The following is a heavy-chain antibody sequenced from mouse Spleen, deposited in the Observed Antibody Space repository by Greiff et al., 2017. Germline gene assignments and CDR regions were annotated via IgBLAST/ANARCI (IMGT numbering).Heavy chain of an antibody. Sequence: VQLKQSGPELVKPGASVKMSCKASGYTFTDYNMHWVKQSHGKSLEWIGYINPNNGGTSYNQKFKGKATLTVNKSSSTAYMELRSLTSEDSAVYYCAAAGLRRGYWYFDVWGAGTTVTVSS. CDR1: GYTFTDYN. CDR3: AAAGLRRGYWYFDV. V-gene: IGHV1-22*01. CDR2: INPNNGGT. D-gene: IGHD2-4*01. J-gene: IGHJ1*01.